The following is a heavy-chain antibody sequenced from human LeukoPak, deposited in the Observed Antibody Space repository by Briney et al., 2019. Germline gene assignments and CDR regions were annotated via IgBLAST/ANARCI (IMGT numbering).Heavy chain of an antibody. CDR2: IYTSGST. Sequence: SETLSLTCTVSGGSISSYYWSWIRQPAGKGLEWIGRIYTSGSTNYNPSLKSRVTMSVDTSKNQFSLKLSSVTAADTAVYYCARGFWDSSRRTPFDYWAREPWSPSPQ. J-gene: IGHJ4*02. D-gene: IGHD6-13*01. CDR3: ARGFWDSSRRTPFDY. CDR1: GGSISSYY. V-gene: IGHV4-4*07.